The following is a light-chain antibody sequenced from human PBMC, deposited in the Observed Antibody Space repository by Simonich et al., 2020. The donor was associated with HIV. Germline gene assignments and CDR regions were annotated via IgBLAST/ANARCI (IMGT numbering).Light chain of an antibody. Sequence: EIVLTQSPGTLSLSPGERATLSCRASQRVSDSFLAWYQQKPGLAPRLLIYDASSRATGIPDRFSGSGSGTEFTLTISSMQSEDFAVYYCQQYNNWPPFTFGPGTKVDIK. CDR3: QQYNNWPPFT. J-gene: IGKJ3*01. CDR1: QRVSDSF. V-gene: IGKV3D-20*01. CDR2: DAS.